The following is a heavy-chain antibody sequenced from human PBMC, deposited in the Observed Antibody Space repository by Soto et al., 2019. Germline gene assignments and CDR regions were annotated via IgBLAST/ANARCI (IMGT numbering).Heavy chain of an antibody. D-gene: IGHD5-12*01. CDR1: VYTFTSYD. CDR2: MNPNSGNT. Sequence: ASVKVSCKASVYTFTSYDINWVRQAPGQGLEWMGWMNPNSGNTGYAQKFQGRVTMTRNTSISTVYMELSSLRSDDTAVYYCVRVVAIPGYPDNWGQGTLVTVSS. CDR3: VRVVAIPGYPDN. J-gene: IGHJ4*02. V-gene: IGHV1-8*02.